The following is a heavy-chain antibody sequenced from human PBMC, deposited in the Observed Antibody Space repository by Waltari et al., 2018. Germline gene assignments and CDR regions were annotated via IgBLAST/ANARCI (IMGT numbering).Heavy chain of an antibody. CDR1: RDSTRNSNYY. D-gene: IGHD6-13*01. CDR3: ARLSLAAGHLIDY. Sequence: QLQLQESGPGLVKPSETLSLTCTVSRDSTRNSNYYWGWIRQHPGKGLEWIGSIYYTKYTYYNPSLKSRVTLSLDTSKNQFSLSLNSVAAADTAVYYCARLSLAAGHLIDYWGQGTLVTVSS. V-gene: IGHV4-39*01. J-gene: IGHJ4*02. CDR2: IYYTKYT.